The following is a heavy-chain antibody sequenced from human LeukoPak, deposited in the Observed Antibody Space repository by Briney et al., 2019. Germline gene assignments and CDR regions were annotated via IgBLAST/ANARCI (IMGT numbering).Heavy chain of an antibody. V-gene: IGHV4-39*01. CDR1: GGSISSRDYY. CDR2: MYYSGST. Sequence: SETLSLTCSVSGGSISSRDYYWGWIRQPPGKGLEWIGSMYYSGSTYYNPSLKSRVTISADTSKNQLFLKLRSVTAADTAVYYCARLRGYYDSSENAFDIWGQGTMVTVCS. D-gene: IGHD3-22*01. J-gene: IGHJ3*02. CDR3: ARLRGYYDSSENAFDI.